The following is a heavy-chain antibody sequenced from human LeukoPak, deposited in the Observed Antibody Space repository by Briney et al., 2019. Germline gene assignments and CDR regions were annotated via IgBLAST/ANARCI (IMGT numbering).Heavy chain of an antibody. Sequence: KTSQTLSLTCTVAVGSINRESYYWSWIRQPAGKGLEWIGRIYTSGSTNYNPSLKRRVSISVDTSKNQFSLKLSSVTAADTAVYYCAREYITRTSSVPDHFNYWGQGTLVTVSS. D-gene: IGHD1-20*01. V-gene: IGHV4-61*02. CDR3: AREYITRTSSVPDHFNY. J-gene: IGHJ4*02. CDR1: VGSINRESYY. CDR2: IYTSGST.